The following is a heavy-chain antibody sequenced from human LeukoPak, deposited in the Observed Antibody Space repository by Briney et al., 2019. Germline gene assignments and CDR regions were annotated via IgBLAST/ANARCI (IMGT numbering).Heavy chain of an antibody. V-gene: IGHV4-59*08. J-gene: IGHJ2*01. D-gene: IGHD2-2*01. Sequence: SETLSLTCTVSGGSISSYYWSWIRQPPGKGLEWIGYIYYSGSTNYNPSLKSRVTVSVDTSKNQFSLKLTSVTAADTAVYYCARPVGTAGSRPFDLWGRGTLVTVSS. CDR1: GGSISSYY. CDR2: IYYSGST. CDR3: ARPVGTAGSRPFDL.